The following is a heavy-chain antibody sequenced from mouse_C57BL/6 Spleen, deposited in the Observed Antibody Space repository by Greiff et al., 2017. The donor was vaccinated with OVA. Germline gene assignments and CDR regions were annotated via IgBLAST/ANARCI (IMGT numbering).Heavy chain of an antibody. Sequence: VHLVESGPGLVAPSQSLSITCTVSGFSLTSYGVDWVRQSPGKGLEWLGVIWGVGSTNYNSALKSRLSISKDNSKSQVFLKMNSLQTDDTAMYYCASGLGRGFAYWGQGTLVTVSA. CDR2: IWGVGST. V-gene: IGHV2-6*01. J-gene: IGHJ3*01. CDR1: GFSLTSYG. D-gene: IGHD4-1*01. CDR3: ASGLGRGFAY.